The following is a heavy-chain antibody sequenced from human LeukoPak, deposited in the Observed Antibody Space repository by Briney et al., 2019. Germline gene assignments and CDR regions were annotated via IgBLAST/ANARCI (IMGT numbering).Heavy chain of an antibody. Sequence: GASVKVSCKASGYSFNSQGMNWVRQAPGQGLEWMGWINTDSGNPTYAQGFTGRFVFSLDSSVSTAYLQISNLRPEDTAKYYCARGILRFDIWGQGTMVTVSS. CDR3: ARGILRFDI. J-gene: IGHJ3*02. CDR2: INTDSGNP. CDR1: GYSFNSQG. V-gene: IGHV7-4-1*02.